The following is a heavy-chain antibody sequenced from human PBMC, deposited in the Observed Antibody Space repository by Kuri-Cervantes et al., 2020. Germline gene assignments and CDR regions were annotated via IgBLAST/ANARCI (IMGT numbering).Heavy chain of an antibody. D-gene: IGHD6-13*01. CDR3: ARGPAAAGIDI. J-gene: IGHJ3*02. V-gene: IGHV1-3*01. CDR1: GYTFTSYA. CDR2: INAGNGDT. Sequence: ASVKVSCKASGYTFTSYAVHWVRQAPGQRLEWMGWINAGNGDTKYSQKFQGRVTITRDTSATTAYMELGSLRSDDTAVYYCARGPAAAGIDIWGQGTMVTVSS.